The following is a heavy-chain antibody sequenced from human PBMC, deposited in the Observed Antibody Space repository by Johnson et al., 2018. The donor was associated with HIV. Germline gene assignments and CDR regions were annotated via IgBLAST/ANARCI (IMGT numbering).Heavy chain of an antibody. CDR3: AKDQWSSSWTNDAFDI. CDR2: IPYDGSNK. D-gene: IGHD6-13*01. Sequence: QVQLVESGGGVLQPATSPRLSCAPSGFTFGSSAMHWVRQAPGKGLVWVAVIPYDGSNKSYADSVKGRFTISRDNSKNTLYLQMNSLRVEDTAVYYCAKDQWSSSWTNDAFDIWGQGTKVSVSS. V-gene: IGHV3-30*04. CDR1: GFTFGSSA. J-gene: IGHJ3*02.